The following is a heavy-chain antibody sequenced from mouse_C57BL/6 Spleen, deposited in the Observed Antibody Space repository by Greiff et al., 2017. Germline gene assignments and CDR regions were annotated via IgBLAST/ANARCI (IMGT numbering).Heavy chain of an antibody. CDR3: ANQGTGSMDY. J-gene: IGHJ4*01. D-gene: IGHD4-1*01. CDR1: GYAFSSYW. CDR2: IYPGDGDT. Sequence: QVQLQQSGAELVKPGASVKISCKASGYAFSSYWMNWVKQRSGKGLEWIGQIYPGDGDTNYNGKFKGKATLTADKSSSTAYMQLSSLTSEDSAVYFCANQGTGSMDYWGQGTSVTVSS. V-gene: IGHV1-80*01.